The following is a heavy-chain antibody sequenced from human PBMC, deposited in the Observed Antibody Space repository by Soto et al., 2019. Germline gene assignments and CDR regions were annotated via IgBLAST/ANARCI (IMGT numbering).Heavy chain of an antibody. CDR1: GFTFDDYA. CDR2: ISWNGAAT. D-gene: IGHD3-10*01. Sequence: AQLVESGGGLVQPGRYLRLACVASGFTFDDYAIHWVRQAPGKGLEWVSGISWNGAATGYADSVKGRFTISRDNAKNSLYLQMSSLRTEDTAIYYCANLPLYGSGFDCWGQGTLVTFSS. CDR3: ANLPLYGSGFDC. V-gene: IGHV3-9*01. J-gene: IGHJ4*02.